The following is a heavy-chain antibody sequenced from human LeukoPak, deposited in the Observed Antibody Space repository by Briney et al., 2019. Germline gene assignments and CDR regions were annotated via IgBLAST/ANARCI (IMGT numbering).Heavy chain of an antibody. CDR2: INSDGSST. CDR3: AIKGYFDY. J-gene: IGHJ4*02. Sequence: PGGSLRLSCAASGFTFSSYWMHWVRQATGKGLVWVSHINSDGSSTTYADSVKGRLTISRDNAENTLYLQMNSLRAEDTAVYYCAIKGYFDYWGQGTLVTVSS. CDR1: GFTFSSYW. V-gene: IGHV3-74*01.